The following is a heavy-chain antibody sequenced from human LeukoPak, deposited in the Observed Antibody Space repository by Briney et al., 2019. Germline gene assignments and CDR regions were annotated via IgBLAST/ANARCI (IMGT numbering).Heavy chain of an antibody. V-gene: IGHV4-61*02. CDR1: GGSISSGSYY. CDR3: ASPRGDDSGGYYTWYFHH. J-gene: IGHJ1*01. CDR2: INTSGNT. D-gene: IGHD3-22*01. Sequence: SQTLSLTCTVSGGSISSGSYYWSWIRQPAGKGLEWIGRINTSGNTNYNPPLKSRVTISVDRSKNQFSLKLSSVTAADTAVYFCASPRGDDSGGYYTWYFHHWGQGILVTVSS.